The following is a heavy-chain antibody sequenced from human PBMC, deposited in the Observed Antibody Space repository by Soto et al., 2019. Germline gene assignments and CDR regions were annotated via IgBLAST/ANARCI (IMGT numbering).Heavy chain of an antibody. J-gene: IGHJ6*02. Sequence: GASVKVSCKASGYTFTSYAMHWVRQAPGQRLEWMGWINAGNGNTKYSQKFQGRVTITRDTSASTAYMELSSLRSEDTAVYYCATSPAPLTSRHDYYYYGMDVWGQGTTVTVSS. V-gene: IGHV1-3*01. CDR1: GYTFTSYA. CDR3: ATSPAPLTSRHDYYYYGMDV. CDR2: INAGNGNT. D-gene: IGHD2-2*01.